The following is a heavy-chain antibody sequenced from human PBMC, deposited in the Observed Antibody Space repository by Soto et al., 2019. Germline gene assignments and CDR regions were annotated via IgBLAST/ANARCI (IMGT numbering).Heavy chain of an antibody. CDR3: AKSQWLPQDAYDI. CDR1: GFTFSSYW. V-gene: IGHV3-74*01. CDR2: INSDGSST. J-gene: IGHJ3*02. D-gene: IGHD6-19*01. Sequence: HPGGSLRLSCAASGFTFSSYWMHWVRQAPGKGLVWVSRINSDGSSTSYADSVKGRFTISRDNAKNTLYLQMNSLRAEDTAVYYCAKSQWLPQDAYDIWGQGTMVTVSS.